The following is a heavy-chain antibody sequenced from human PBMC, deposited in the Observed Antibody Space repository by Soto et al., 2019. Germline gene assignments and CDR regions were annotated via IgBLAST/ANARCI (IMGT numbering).Heavy chain of an antibody. CDR3: TRDFRRFGDPPSY. V-gene: IGHV3-49*03. J-gene: IGHJ4*02. CDR2: IRSKAYGGTT. Sequence: PGGSLRLSCTASGFTFGDYAMSWFRQAPGKGLEWVGFIRSKAYGGTTEYAASVKGRFTISRDDSKSIAYLQMNSLKTEDTAVYYCTRDFRRFGDPPSYWGQGTLVTVSS. CDR1: GFTFGDYA. D-gene: IGHD3-10*01.